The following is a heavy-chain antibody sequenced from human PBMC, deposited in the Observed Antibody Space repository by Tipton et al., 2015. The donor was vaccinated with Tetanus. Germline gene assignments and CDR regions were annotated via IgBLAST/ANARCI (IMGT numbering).Heavy chain of an antibody. CDR1: GGSISSGGYY. J-gene: IGHJ4*02. Sequence: TLSLTCTVSGGSISSGGYYWSWVRQHPGKGLEWIGDIYYSGSTYYNPSLKSRVTISVDTSKNQFSLKLSSVTAADTAVYYCARVVGAAAGTKVDYWGQGTLVTVSS. V-gene: IGHV4-31*03. CDR3: ARVVGAAAGTKVDY. CDR2: IYYSGST. D-gene: IGHD6-13*01.